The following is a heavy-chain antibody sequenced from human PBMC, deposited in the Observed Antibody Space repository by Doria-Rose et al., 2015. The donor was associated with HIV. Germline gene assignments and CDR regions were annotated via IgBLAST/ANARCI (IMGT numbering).Heavy chain of an antibody. Sequence: ESGPVLVKPTETLTLTCTVSGVSLSSPGMGVSWIRQPPGKALEWLANSFTDDERSYNTSLKSRLTIARCTSKSQVVLTMTDMDPVDTATYYCARIKSSRWYHKYYFDFWGQGTLVIVSA. V-gene: IGHV2-26*01. CDR1: GVSLSSPGMG. D-gene: IGHD6-13*01. CDR2: SFTDDER. J-gene: IGHJ4*02. CDR3: ARIKSSRWYHKYYFDF.